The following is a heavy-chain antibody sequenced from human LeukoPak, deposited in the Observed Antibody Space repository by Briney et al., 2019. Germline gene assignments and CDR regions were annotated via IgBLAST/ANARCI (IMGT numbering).Heavy chain of an antibody. CDR1: GFTFCSYA. D-gene: IGHD6-13*01. V-gene: IGHV3-30*04. CDR3: ARSIAAAGDY. Sequence: PGGSLRLSCAASGFTFCSYAMHWVRQAPGKGLEWVAVISYDGSNKYYADSVKGRFTISRDNSKNTLYLQMNSLRAEDTAVYYCARSIAAAGDYWGQGTLVTVSS. CDR2: ISYDGSNK. J-gene: IGHJ4*02.